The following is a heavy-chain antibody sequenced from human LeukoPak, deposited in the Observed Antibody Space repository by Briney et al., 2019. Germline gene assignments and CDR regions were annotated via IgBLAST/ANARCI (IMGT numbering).Heavy chain of an antibody. Sequence: SSETLSLTCAVYGGSFSGYYWSWIRQPPGKGLEWIGYIYYSGSTNYNPSLKSRVTISVDTSKNQFSLKLSSVTAADTAVYYCARVTEDSSSWYGYYYYGMDVWGQGTTVTVSS. J-gene: IGHJ6*02. V-gene: IGHV4-59*01. CDR3: ARVTEDSSSWYGYYYYGMDV. D-gene: IGHD6-13*01. CDR2: IYYSGST. CDR1: GGSFSGYY.